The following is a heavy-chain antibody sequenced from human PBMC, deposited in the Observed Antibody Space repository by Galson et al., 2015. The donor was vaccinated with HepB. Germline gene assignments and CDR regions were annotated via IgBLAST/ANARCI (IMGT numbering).Heavy chain of an antibody. V-gene: IGHV1-2*04. CDR1: GYPFSDFY. J-gene: IGHJ6*02. CDR3: AREGKSYYTMDV. CDR2: TNANSGET. Sequence: SVKVSCKASGYPFSDFYIHWVRQAPGHGLEWLGCTNANSGETIYAQKFQGWVTMTRDTSISTVYMNLGRLTSDDTAVYLCAREGKSYYTMDVWGQGTTVTVSS. D-gene: IGHD4-23*01.